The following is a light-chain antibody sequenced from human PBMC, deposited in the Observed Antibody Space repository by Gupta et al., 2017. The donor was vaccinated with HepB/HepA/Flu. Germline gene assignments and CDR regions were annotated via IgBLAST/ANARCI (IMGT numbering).Light chain of an antibody. Sequence: EIVLTQSPAILSLSPGERATLSCRASQNVNSDFVAWYQQKPGQAPRLLIYGASTRATGISDRFSGSGSGTDFTLTISRLEPEDFVVYFCQQDGGSPRTFGQGTKM. CDR1: QNVNSDF. J-gene: IGKJ1*01. CDR2: GAS. V-gene: IGKV3-20*01. CDR3: QQDGGSPRT.